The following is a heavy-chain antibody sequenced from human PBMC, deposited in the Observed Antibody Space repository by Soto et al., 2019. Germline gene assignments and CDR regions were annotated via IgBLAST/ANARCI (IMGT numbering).Heavy chain of an antibody. CDR2: IIPIFGTA. J-gene: IGHJ3*02. CDR3: ARVIGSVVVTAKGAFDI. D-gene: IGHD2-21*02. V-gene: IGHV1-69*01. Sequence: QVQLVQSGAEVKKPGSSVKVSCKASGGTFSSYAISWVRQAPGQGLEWMGGIIPIFGTANYAQTFQGRVTITADESTSTAYMELSSLRSEDTAVYYCARVIGSVVVTAKGAFDIWGQGTMVTVSS. CDR1: GGTFSSYA.